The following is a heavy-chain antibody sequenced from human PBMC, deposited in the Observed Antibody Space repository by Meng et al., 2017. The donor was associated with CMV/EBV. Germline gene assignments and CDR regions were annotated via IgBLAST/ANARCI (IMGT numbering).Heavy chain of an antibody. J-gene: IGHJ4*02. CDR3: AVTYYYDSSGYPFDY. D-gene: IGHD3-22*01. V-gene: IGHV1-2*02. CDR1: GYTFTGYY. Sequence: ASVKVSCKASGYTFTGYYMHWVRQAPGQGLEWMGWINPNSGGTNYAQKFQGRATMTRDTSISTAYMELSRLRSDDTAVYYCAVTYYYDSSGYPFDYWGQGTLVTVSS. CDR2: INPNSGGT.